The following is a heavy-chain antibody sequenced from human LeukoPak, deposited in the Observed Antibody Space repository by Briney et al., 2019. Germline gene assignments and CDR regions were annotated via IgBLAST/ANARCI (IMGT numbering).Heavy chain of an antibody. CDR3: AELGITMIGGV. D-gene: IGHD3-10*02. J-gene: IGHJ6*04. Sequence: GGSLRLSCAASGYTFSSYEMNWVRQAPGKGLEWVSYISSSGSTIYYADSVKGRFTISRDNAKNSLYLQMNSLRAEDTAVYYCAELGITMIGGVWGKGTTVTVSS. V-gene: IGHV3-48*03. CDR2: ISSSGSTI. CDR1: GYTFSSYE.